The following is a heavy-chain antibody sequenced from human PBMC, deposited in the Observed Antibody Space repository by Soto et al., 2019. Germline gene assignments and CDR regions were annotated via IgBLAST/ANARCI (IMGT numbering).Heavy chain of an antibody. CDR3: ARSLGGFSSTICPHVY. CDR1: GYTFTSYD. V-gene: IGHV1-3*01. CDR2: INDVNGKT. Sequence: QVQLVQSGAEVKKPGASVKVSCKASGYTFTSYDMHWVHKAPGQRLEWMGWINDVNGKTKYSQKFQGIVNITRDKSASTAYMELISLISEDTAVYYCARSLGGFSSTICPHVYWGQGTLVTVSS. J-gene: IGHJ4*02. D-gene: IGHD2-2*01.